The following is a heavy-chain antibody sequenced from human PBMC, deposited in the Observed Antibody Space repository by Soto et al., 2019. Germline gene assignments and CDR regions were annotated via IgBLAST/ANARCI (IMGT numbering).Heavy chain of an antibody. Sequence: SLRLSCAASGFTFSSYGMHWVRQAPGKGLEWVAVISYDGSNKYYADSVKGRFTISRDNSKNTLYLQMNSLRAEDTAVYYCATTFPSIAARPFYYYGMDVWGQATKGTVS. CDR3: ATTFPSIAARPFYYYGMDV. CDR1: GFTFSSYG. D-gene: IGHD6-6*01. V-gene: IGHV3-30*03. CDR2: ISYDGSNK. J-gene: IGHJ6*02.